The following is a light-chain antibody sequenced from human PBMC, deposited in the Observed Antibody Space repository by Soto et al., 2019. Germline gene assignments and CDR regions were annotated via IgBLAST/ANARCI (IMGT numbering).Light chain of an antibody. CDR1: QGIGTS. V-gene: IGKV1-16*02. CDR3: LLDYNYPWT. J-gene: IGKJ1*01. CDR2: AAS. Sequence: DIQMTQTPSSLSASVGDRVTITCRASQGIGTSLDWFQQKPGQAPKPLIYAASTLQTGVPSKFSGSGSGTDFSLSISSLQPDDFATYYCLLDYNYPWTFGQGGMVDI.